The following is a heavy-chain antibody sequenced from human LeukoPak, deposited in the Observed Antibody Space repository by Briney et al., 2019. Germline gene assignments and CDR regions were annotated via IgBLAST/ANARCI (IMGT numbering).Heavy chain of an antibody. D-gene: IGHD3-3*01. CDR1: GFTFSSYS. Sequence: GGSLRLSCAASGFTFSSYSMNWVRQAPGKGLEWVSSISSSSSYIYYADSVKGRFTISRDNAQNSLYLQMNSLRAEDTAVYYCARAVQYYDFWSGYFSNFDYWGQGTLVTVSS. CDR3: ARAVQYYDFWSGYFSNFDY. CDR2: ISSSSSYI. J-gene: IGHJ4*02. V-gene: IGHV3-21*01.